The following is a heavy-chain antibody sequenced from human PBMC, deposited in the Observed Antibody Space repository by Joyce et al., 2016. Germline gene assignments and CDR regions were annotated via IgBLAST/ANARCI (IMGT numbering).Heavy chain of an antibody. V-gene: IGHV3-9*01. CDR1: GFTFDDYA. CDR3: AKDIRSYGGSYYYYALDV. D-gene: IGHD4-23*01. CDR2: ISWNSGSI. J-gene: IGHJ6*02. Sequence: EVQLVESGGGLVQPGRSLRLSCAASGFTFDDYAMHWVRQAPGKGLEWVSGISWNSGSIGYADSVKGRFTISRDNAKNSLYLQMNSLRAEDTAVYYCAKDIRSYGGSYYYYALDVWGQGTTVTVSS.